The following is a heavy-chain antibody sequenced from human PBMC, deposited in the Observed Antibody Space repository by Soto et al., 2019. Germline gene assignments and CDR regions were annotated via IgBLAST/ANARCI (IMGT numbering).Heavy chain of an antibody. CDR3: ARSDQRLVYAFDI. Sequence: GGSLRLSCAASGFTFSSYNMNWVRQAPGKGLEWVSYISSSSSTIYYADSVKGRFTISRDNAKNSLYLQMNSLRAEDTAVYYCARSDQRLVYAFDIWGQGTMVTVSS. D-gene: IGHD6-13*01. V-gene: IGHV3-48*01. CDR1: GFTFSSYN. J-gene: IGHJ3*02. CDR2: ISSSSSTI.